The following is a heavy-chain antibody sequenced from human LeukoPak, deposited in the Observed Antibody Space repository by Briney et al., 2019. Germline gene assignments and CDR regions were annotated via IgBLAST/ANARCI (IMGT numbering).Heavy chain of an antibody. V-gene: IGHV1-8*01. CDR2: MNPNSGNT. D-gene: IGHD6-6*01. CDR1: GYTFTSYD. CDR3: AREGYSSSSGPRGNWFDP. Sequence: GASVKVPCKASGYTFTSYDINRVRQATGQGLEWMGWMNPNSGNTGYAQKFQGRITMTRNTSISTAYMELSSLRFEDTAVYYCAREGYSSSSGPRGNWFDPWGQGTLVTVSS. J-gene: IGHJ5*02.